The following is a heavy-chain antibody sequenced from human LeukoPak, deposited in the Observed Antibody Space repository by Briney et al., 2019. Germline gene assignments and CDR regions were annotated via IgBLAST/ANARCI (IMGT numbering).Heavy chain of an antibody. CDR3: ARDTYDSSGYYAHLDY. V-gene: IGHV3-7*01. CDR2: IKQDGSEK. J-gene: IGHJ4*02. CDR1: GFTFSSYW. D-gene: IGHD3-22*01. Sequence: PGGSLRLSSAASGFTFSSYWMSWVRQAPGEGLEWVANIKQDGSEKYYVDSVKGRFTISRDNAKNSLYLQMSSLRAEDTAVYYCARDTYDSSGYYAHLDYWGQGTLVTVSS.